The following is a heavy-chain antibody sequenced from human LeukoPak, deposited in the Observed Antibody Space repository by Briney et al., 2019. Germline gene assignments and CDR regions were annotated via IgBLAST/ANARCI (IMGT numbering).Heavy chain of an antibody. Sequence: SETLSLTCTVSGGSISSYYWSWIRQPPGKGLEWIGYIYYSGSTNYNPSLKSRDTISVDTSKNQFSLKLSSVTAADTAVYYCARAPRYYYYYYMDVWGKGTTVTVSS. CDR3: ARAPRYYYYYYMDV. J-gene: IGHJ6*03. V-gene: IGHV4-59*01. CDR1: GGSISSYY. CDR2: IYYSGST.